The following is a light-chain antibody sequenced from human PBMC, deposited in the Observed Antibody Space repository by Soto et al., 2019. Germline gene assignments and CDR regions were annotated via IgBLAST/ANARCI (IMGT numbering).Light chain of an antibody. CDR1: QGIRDD. Sequence: AIQMTQSPSSLSASVGVRVTITCRASQGIRDDLAWYQQRPGKAPTILIYAASSLQSGVPSRFSGSGSGTDFTLTISSLQPEDFGTYYCLQDYSYPRTFGQGTRVDIK. V-gene: IGKV1-6*01. CDR3: LQDYSYPRT. CDR2: AAS. J-gene: IGKJ1*01.